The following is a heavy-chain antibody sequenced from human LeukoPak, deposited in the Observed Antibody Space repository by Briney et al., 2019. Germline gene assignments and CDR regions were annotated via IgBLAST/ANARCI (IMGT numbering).Heavy chain of an antibody. J-gene: IGHJ4*02. V-gene: IGHV1-2*02. CDR3: ARYQVGATTFDY. Sequence: ASVKVSCKASGYTFTGYYMHWVRQAPGQGLEWMGWINPNSGGTNYAQKFQGRVTMTRDTSISTAYMELSRLRSGDTAVYYCARYQVGATTFDYWGQGTLVTVSS. CDR1: GYTFTGYY. D-gene: IGHD1-26*01. CDR2: INPNSGGT.